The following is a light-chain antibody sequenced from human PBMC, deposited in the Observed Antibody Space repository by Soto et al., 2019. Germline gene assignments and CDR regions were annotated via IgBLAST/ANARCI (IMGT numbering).Light chain of an antibody. CDR1: QTISSW. J-gene: IGKJ1*01. Sequence: DIQMTQSPSTLSGSVGDRVTITCRASQTISSWLAWYQQKPGKAPKLLIYKASTLKSGVPSRFSGSGSRTEFTLTISSLQPDDLATYYCQHYNSYSEAFGQGTKVDIK. CDR2: KAS. V-gene: IGKV1-5*03. CDR3: QHYNSYSEA.